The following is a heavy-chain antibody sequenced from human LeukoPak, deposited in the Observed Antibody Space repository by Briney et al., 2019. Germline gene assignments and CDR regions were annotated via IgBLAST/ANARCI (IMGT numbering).Heavy chain of an antibody. Sequence: SETLSLTCTVSGGSISSYYWSWIRQPPGKGPEWIGYIYYSGSTNYNPSLKSRVTISVDTSKNQFSLKLSSVTAADTAVYYCARVGGYYDSSGPFDYWGQGTLVTVSS. CDR3: ARVGGYYDSSGPFDY. J-gene: IGHJ4*02. D-gene: IGHD3-22*01. CDR1: GGSISSYY. V-gene: IGHV4-59*01. CDR2: IYYSGST.